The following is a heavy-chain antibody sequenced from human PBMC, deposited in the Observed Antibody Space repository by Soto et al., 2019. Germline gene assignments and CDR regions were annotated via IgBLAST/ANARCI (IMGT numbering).Heavy chain of an antibody. D-gene: IGHD2-2*01. Sequence: PXETLSLTCTVSGISISSGDHYWSWIRQPPGKGLEWIGYIYHTGSTYFNPSLKSRISMSVDTSKNQIYLNVTSVTAADAAVYFCARAVIPAAPYAYWGQGNLVTVSS. J-gene: IGHJ4*02. CDR1: GISISSGDHY. CDR3: ARAVIPAAPYAY. V-gene: IGHV4-30-4*01. CDR2: IYHTGST.